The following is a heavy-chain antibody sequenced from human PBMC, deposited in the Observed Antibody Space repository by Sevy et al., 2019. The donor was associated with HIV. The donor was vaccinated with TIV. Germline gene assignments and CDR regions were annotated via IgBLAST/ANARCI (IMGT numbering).Heavy chain of an antibody. V-gene: IGHV4-31*03. Sequence: SETLSLTCTVSGGSISSGGYYWSWIRQHPGEGIEWIGYIYYSGSTYYNPSLKSRATISVDTSKNQFSLKLSSVTAADTAVYYCARAVTMIEVVTGWFDPWGQGTLVTVSS. CDR2: IYYSGST. J-gene: IGHJ5*02. CDR3: ARAVTMIEVVTGWFDP. CDR1: GGSISSGGYY. D-gene: IGHD3-22*01.